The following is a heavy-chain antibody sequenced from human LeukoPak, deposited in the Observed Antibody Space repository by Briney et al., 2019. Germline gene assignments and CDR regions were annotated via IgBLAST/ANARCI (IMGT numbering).Heavy chain of an antibody. V-gene: IGHV3-15*01. J-gene: IGHJ4*02. CDR3: TTDRVSSAGRVY. Sequence: KPGASLILSCAASGFTFSNAWMSWVRQAPGKGLEWVGRIKSKTDGGTTDYAAPVKGRFTISRDDSKNTLYLQMNSLKPEDTAVYYCTTDRVSSAGRVYWGQGTLVTVSS. D-gene: IGHD6-19*01. CDR2: IKSKTDGGTT. CDR1: GFTFSNAW.